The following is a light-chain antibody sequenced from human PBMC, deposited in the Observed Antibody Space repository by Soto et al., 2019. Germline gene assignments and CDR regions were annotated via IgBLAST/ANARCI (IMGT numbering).Light chain of an antibody. CDR1: SRDIGTSNL. V-gene: IGLV2-23*02. Sequence: QSALTQPASVSGSPGQSITISCTGTSRDIGTSNLVSWYQQYPGKAPKLIIFEVTRRPSGISNRFSGSKSGNTASLTISGLQPEDEADYYCSTYTGITTSLFVFRTGTKVTV. J-gene: IGLJ1*01. CDR3: STYTGITTSLFV. CDR2: EVT.